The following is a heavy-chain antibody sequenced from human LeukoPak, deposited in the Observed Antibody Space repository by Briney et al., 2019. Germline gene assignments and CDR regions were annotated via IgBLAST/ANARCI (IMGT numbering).Heavy chain of an antibody. V-gene: IGHV3-23*01. Sequence: GGSLRLSCAASGFNFYSYDMTWVRQAPGKGLEWDSSLSGGGEASYYADSAKGRFTISRDNANDTLYLQMNSLRVDDTAVYYCAKKWLGGYFDLWGRGTKVTVSS. CDR1: GFNFYSYD. CDR3: AKKWLGGYFDL. J-gene: IGHJ3*01. CDR2: LSGGGEAS. D-gene: IGHD3-10*01.